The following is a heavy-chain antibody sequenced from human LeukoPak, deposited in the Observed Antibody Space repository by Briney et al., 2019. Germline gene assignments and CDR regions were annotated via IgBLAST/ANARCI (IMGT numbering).Heavy chain of an antibody. D-gene: IGHD3-10*01. V-gene: IGHV1-18*01. CDR1: GYTFTSYG. CDR3: ARGDGSGSYYPDYFDY. Sequence: ASVEVSCRASGYTFTSYGIGWVRQAPGQGLEWMGWISAYNGNTNYAQKLQGRVTMTTDTSTSTAYMELRSLRSDDTAVYYCARGDGSGSYYPDYFDYWGQGTLVTVSS. J-gene: IGHJ4*02. CDR2: ISAYNGNT.